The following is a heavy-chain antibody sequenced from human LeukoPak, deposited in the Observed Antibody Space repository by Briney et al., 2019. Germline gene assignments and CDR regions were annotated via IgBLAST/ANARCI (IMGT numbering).Heavy chain of an antibody. D-gene: IGHD3-9*01. V-gene: IGHV4-34*01. CDR1: GGSFSGYY. Sequence: SETLFLTCAVYGGSFSGYYWSWIRQPPGKGLEWIGEINHSGSTNYSPSLKSRVTISVDTSKNQFSLKLSSVTAADTAVYYCARGDDILTGLTFRSYYYGMDVWGQGTTVTVSS. CDR3: ARGDDILTGLTFRSYYYGMDV. CDR2: INHSGST. J-gene: IGHJ6*02.